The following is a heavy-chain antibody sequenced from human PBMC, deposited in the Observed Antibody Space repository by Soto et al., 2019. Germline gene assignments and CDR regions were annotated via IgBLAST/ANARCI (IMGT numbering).Heavy chain of an antibody. CDR1: GYTFTSYA. J-gene: IGHJ3*02. V-gene: IGHV1-3*01. CDR2: INAGNGNT. Sequence: QVQLVQSGAEVKKPGASVKVSCKASGYTFTSYAMHWVRQAPGQRLEWMGWINAGNGNTKYSQKFQGRVTITRDTSASTAHMELSSLRSEDTAVYYCATAIADDAFDIWGRGTMVTVSS. CDR3: ATAIADDAFDI. D-gene: IGHD2-2*01.